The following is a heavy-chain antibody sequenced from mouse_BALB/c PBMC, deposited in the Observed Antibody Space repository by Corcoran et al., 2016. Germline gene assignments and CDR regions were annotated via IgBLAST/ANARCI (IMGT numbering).Heavy chain of an antibody. CDR3: ASGNPYAMDY. D-gene: IGHD2-1*01. J-gene: IGHJ4*01. CDR1: GYTFTNYG. CDR2: INTYTGEP. V-gene: IGHV9-1*02. Sequence: QIQLVQSGPELKKPGETVKISCKASGYTFTNYGMNWVKQAPGKGLKWMGWINTYTGEPTYADDFKGRFAFSLETSASTAYLQINNLKNEDMATYFCASGNPYAMDYWGQGTSVTGSS.